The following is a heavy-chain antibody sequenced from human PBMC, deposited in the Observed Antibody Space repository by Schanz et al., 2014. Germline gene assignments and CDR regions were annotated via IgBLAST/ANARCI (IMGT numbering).Heavy chain of an antibody. Sequence: QVQLVQSGAEVKKPGSLVKVSCKASGGTFSSYSISWVRQAPGQGPEFMGWISTFRNEDTNSAQRFQGRLTMTTDTSTSTAYMELRSLRSDDTAVYYCARGGGPEDVFDIWGQGTILTVSS. CDR3: ARGGGPEDVFDI. J-gene: IGHJ3*02. CDR2: ISTFRNEDT. CDR1: GGTFSSYS. V-gene: IGHV1-18*01. D-gene: IGHD5-12*01.